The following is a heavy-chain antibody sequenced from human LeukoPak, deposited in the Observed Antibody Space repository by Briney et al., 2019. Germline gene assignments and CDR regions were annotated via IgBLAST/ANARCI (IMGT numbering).Heavy chain of an antibody. V-gene: IGHV3-20*04. CDR3: ARDYIVVVVAAGFDY. Sequence: GGSLRLSCAASGFTFDDYGLSWVRQAPGKGLEWVSTINWNGGSTGYADSVKGRFTISRDNSKNTLYLQMNSLRAEDTAVYYCARDYIVVVVAAGFDYWGQGTLVTVSS. D-gene: IGHD2-15*01. CDR1: GFTFDDYG. J-gene: IGHJ4*02. CDR2: INWNGGST.